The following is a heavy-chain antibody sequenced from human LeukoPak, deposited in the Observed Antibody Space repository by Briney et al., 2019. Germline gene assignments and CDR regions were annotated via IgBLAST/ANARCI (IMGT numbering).Heavy chain of an antibody. V-gene: IGHV3-53*01. D-gene: IGHD3-10*01. J-gene: IGHJ6*02. CDR1: GFAVKSSY. CDR2: LYAGGES. Sequence: GGSLRLSCAASGFAVKSSYMNWVRQAPGKGLEWVSVLYAGGESNYADSVLGRFTISRDNSNNTVFLEMNSLTADDTAVYYCAKVRFSASYSYYGLDVWGQGTTVTVSS. CDR3: AKVRFSASYSYYGLDV.